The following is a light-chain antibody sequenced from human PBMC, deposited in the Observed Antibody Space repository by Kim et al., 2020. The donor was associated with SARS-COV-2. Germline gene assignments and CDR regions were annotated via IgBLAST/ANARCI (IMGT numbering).Light chain of an antibody. CDR1: QSVSNN. J-gene: IGKJ1*01. Sequence: EIVMTQSPDTLSVSPGERATLSCRASQSVSNNLAWFQQRPGQAPRLLILGASTRATDIPPRFSGSRSGTDFTLTISNLQSEDFAVYYCQQYNTRPPWTFGQGTKVEIK. CDR3: QQYNTRPPWT. CDR2: GAS. V-gene: IGKV3-15*01.